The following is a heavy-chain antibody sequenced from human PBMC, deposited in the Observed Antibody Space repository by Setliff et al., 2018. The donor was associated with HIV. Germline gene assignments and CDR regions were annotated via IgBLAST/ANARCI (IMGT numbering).Heavy chain of an antibody. J-gene: IGHJ1*01. CDR1: GGSISSYY. D-gene: IGHD2-15*01. CDR3: ARARRAGSGPKYFQH. CDR2: TNHSGST. Sequence: SETLSLTCTVSGGSISSYYWSWIRQPPGKGLEWIGETNHSGSTNYNPSLKSRVTMSVDKSKNQFSLRLSSVTAADTAVYYCARARRAGSGPKYFQHWGQGTLVTVSS. V-gene: IGHV4-34*01.